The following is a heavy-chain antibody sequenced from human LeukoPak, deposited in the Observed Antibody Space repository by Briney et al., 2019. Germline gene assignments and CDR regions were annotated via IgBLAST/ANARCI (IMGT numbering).Heavy chain of an antibody. J-gene: IGHJ4*02. D-gene: IGHD1-26*01. Sequence: ASVKVSCKASGYTFNRYGMNWVRQAPGQGLEWMGWINTNTGNPIYAQGFTGRFVFSLDTSVSTAYLQINSLKAEDTAVYYCARDSISGSYVHYDNWGQGTLVTVSS. V-gene: IGHV7-4-1*02. CDR3: ARDSISGSYVHYDN. CDR1: GYTFNRYG. CDR2: INTNTGNP.